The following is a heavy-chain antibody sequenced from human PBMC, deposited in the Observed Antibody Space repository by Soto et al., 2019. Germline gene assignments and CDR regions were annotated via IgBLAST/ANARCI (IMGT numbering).Heavy chain of an antibody. CDR2: ISSSSSYI. J-gene: IGHJ4*02. CDR3: ARLTYYYDSSGDRPPYFDY. D-gene: IGHD3-22*01. Sequence: EVQLVESGGGLVKPGGSLRLSCAASGFTFSSYSMNWVRQAPGKGLEWVSSISSSSSYIYYADSVKGRFTISRDNAKKPLYLQMNRPKGEEKAVYYCARLTYYYDSSGDRPPYFDYWGQGTLVTVSS. CDR1: GFTFSSYS. V-gene: IGHV3-21*01.